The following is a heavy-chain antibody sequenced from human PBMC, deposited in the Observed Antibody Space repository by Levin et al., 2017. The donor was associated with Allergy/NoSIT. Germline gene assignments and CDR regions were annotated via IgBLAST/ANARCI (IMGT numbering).Heavy chain of an antibody. CDR2: LSWNTGSI. CDR1: GFRFDDYV. D-gene: IGHD3-22*01. Sequence: PGGSLRLSCAASGFRFDDYVMHWVRQAPGKGLEWVSGLSWNTGSIGYADSVKGRFTISRDNAKNSLYLQMNSLRPEDTALYYCAKALVGYDNSGFDHGFDNWGQGTLVTVSA. J-gene: IGHJ4*02. CDR3: AKALVGYDNSGFDHGFDN. V-gene: IGHV3-9*01.